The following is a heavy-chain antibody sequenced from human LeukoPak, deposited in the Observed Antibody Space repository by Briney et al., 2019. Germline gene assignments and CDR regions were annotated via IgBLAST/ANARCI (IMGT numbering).Heavy chain of an antibody. D-gene: IGHD3-16*02. CDR3: ARGQGGYRPLNPFDY. V-gene: IGHV1-69*05. CDR1: GGTFSSYA. Sequence: SVKVSCKASGGTFSSYAISWVRQAPGQGLEWMGGIIPIFGTANYAQKFQGRVTITTDESTSTAYMELSSLRSEDTAEYYCARGQGGYRPLNPFDYRGQGTLVTVSS. J-gene: IGHJ4*02. CDR2: IIPIFGTA.